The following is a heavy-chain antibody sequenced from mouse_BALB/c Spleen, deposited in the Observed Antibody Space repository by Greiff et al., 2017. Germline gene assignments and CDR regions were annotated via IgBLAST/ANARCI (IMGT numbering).Heavy chain of an antibody. J-gene: IGHJ4*01. CDR1: GFSLTSYG. Sequence: VHLVESGPGLVQPSQSLSITCTVSGFSLTSYGVHWVRQSPGKGLEWLGVIWSGGSTDYNAAFISRLSISKDNSKSQVFFKMNSLQANDTAIYYCAREYYGYYYAMDYWGQGTSVTVSS. CDR2: IWSGGST. D-gene: IGHD1-1*01. CDR3: AREYYGYYYAMDY. V-gene: IGHV2-2*02.